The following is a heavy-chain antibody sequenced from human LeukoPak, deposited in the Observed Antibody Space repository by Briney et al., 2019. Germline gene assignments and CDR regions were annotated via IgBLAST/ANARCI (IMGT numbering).Heavy chain of an antibody. D-gene: IGHD4-23*01. CDR1: GFTFSSYA. V-gene: IGHV3-7*04. CDR2: IIQDGSDK. Sequence: GGSLRLSCAASGFTFSSYAMHWVRQAPGKGLEWVANIIQDGSDKYYVDSVKGRFTISRDNARNSLYLQMISLRAEDTAVYYCARGLRWQDYWGQGTLVIVSS. J-gene: IGHJ4*02. CDR3: ARGLRWQDY.